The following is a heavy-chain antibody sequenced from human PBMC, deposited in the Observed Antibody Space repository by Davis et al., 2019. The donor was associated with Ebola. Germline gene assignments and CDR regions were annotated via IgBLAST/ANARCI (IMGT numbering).Heavy chain of an antibody. D-gene: IGHD4-17*01. Sequence: SETLSLTCTVSGDSISSGAYYWGWIRQPPGKGLEWIGEINHSGSTNYNPSLKSRVTISVDTSKNQFSLKLSSVTAADTAVYYCARADYGDYDGGSDYWGQGTLVTVSS. CDR1: GDSISSGAYY. CDR2: INHSGST. V-gene: IGHV4-39*07. CDR3: ARADYGDYDGGSDY. J-gene: IGHJ4*02.